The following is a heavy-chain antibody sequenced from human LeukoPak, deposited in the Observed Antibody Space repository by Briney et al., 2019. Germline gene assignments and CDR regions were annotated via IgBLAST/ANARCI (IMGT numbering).Heavy chain of an antibody. CDR3: SAGEGYYDSGDYYSAWAFDV. V-gene: IGHV3-7*01. CDR2: IKQYGSEK. D-gene: IGHD3-22*01. Sequence: GGSLRLSCAASGFTFTTYAMSWVRQAPGKGLEWVANIKQYGSEKNYVDSVKGRFTISRDNAKNSLYLQMNSLRAEDTAVYYCSAGEGYYDSGDYYSAWAFDVWGQETMVTVSS. J-gene: IGHJ3*01. CDR1: GFTFTTYA.